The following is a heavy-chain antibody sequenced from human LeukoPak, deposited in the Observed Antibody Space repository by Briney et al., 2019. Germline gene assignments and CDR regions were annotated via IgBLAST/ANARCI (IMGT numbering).Heavy chain of an antibody. J-gene: IGHJ6*02. CDR1: GLTFRNYA. CDR3: ARDPYCSSTSCWPPTPFYYYYGMDV. D-gene: IGHD2-2*01. V-gene: IGHV3-30*14. Sequence: GGSLRLSCAASGLTFRNYAMHWVRQASGKGLEWVAVISYDGNDKYYADSVKGRFTISRDDSKDTLYLQMNSLRPDDTAVYYCARDPYCSSTSCWPPTPFYYYYGMDVWGQGTTVTVSS. CDR2: ISYDGNDK.